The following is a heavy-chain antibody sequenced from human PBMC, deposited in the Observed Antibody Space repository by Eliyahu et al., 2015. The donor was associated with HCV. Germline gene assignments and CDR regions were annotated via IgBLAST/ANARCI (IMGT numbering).Heavy chain of an antibody. Sequence: QVQLQESGPGLVMASETLSLTCTVSGSITNXYXXWIRXPAGKGLXWIGRIYDSGSTDYNPSLKSRVSMSVDTSKNQFSLRLSSVTVADTAVYHCARGSLRMDYWGQGNLVTVSS. CDR2: IYDSGST. D-gene: IGHD6-13*01. CDR1: GSITNXY. V-gene: IGHV4-4*07. J-gene: IGHJ4*02. CDR3: ARGSLRMDY.